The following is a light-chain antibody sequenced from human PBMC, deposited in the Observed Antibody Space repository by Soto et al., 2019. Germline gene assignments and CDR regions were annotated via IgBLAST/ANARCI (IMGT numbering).Light chain of an antibody. Sequence: QSALTQPASVSGSPGQSITISCTGTSSDVGGHNSVAWYQHNPGKAPKLMIYDVSNRPSGVSSRFSGSKSGNTASLSISGLQAEDEADYYCSSYAGSNNVFGTGTKVTVL. CDR1: SSDVGGHNS. CDR3: SSYAGSNNV. CDR2: DVS. J-gene: IGLJ1*01. V-gene: IGLV2-14*01.